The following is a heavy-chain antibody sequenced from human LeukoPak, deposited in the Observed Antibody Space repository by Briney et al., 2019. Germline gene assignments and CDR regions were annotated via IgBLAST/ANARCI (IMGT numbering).Heavy chain of an antibody. D-gene: IGHD6-19*01. CDR1: GFTFSSYA. V-gene: IGHV3-23*01. CDR2: ISGSGGST. Sequence: GALRLSCAASGFTFSSYAMSWVRQAPGKGLEWVSAISGSGGSTYYADSVKGRFTISRDNSKNTLYLQMNSLRAEDTAIYYCAKDGAVAGLDYWGQGTLVTVSS. CDR3: AKDGAVAGLDY. J-gene: IGHJ4*02.